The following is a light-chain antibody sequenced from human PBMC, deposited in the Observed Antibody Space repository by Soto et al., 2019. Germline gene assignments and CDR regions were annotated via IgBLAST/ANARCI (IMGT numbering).Light chain of an antibody. CDR1: QGIGSY. V-gene: IGKV1-9*01. CDR2: TAS. Sequence: DIQFTHSPSFLSASVGDRVTITCRASQGIGSYLAWYQQKPGKAPKLLIYTASTLQSGVPSRFSGSGSGAEFTLTIISLQPEDFATYYCQQFNDYPITFGQGTRLEIK. CDR3: QQFNDYPIT. J-gene: IGKJ5*01.